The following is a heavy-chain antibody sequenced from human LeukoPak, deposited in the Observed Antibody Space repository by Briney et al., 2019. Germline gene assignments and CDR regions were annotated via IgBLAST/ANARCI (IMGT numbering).Heavy chain of an antibody. J-gene: IGHJ4*02. CDR2: IKNKANSYGT. CDR1: GFSFSDHY. CDR3: TRVRLGAATRYFDY. Sequence: GRSLRLSCAASGFSFSDHYMDWVRLAPGKGLEWVGRIKNKANSYGTDYAASVKGRFTLSRDDSKDSLYLQMNSLRSEDTALYYCTRVRLGAATRYFDYWGQGTLVTVSS. V-gene: IGHV3-72*01. D-gene: IGHD1-26*01.